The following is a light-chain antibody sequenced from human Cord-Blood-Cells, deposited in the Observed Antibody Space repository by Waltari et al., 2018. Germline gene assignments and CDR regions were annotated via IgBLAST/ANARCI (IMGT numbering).Light chain of an antibody. CDR2: SNN. Sequence: QSVLTQPPSASGTPGQRVTIPCSGSSSNIGSNTVNWYQQLPGTAPKLIIYSNNQRPSGVPDRFSGSKSGTSASLAISGLQSEDEADYYCAAWDDSLNGVVFGGGTKLTVL. CDR3: AAWDDSLNGVV. V-gene: IGLV1-44*01. J-gene: IGLJ2*01. CDR1: SSNIGSNT.